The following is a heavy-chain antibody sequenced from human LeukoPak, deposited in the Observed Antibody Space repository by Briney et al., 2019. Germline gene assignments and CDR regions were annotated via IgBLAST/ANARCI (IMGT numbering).Heavy chain of an antibody. J-gene: IGHJ4*02. CDR2: ISWNSGSI. Sequence: PGGSLRLSCAASGFTFDDYAVHWVRQAPGKGLDWVSGISWNSGSIGYADSVKGRFTISRDNAKNSLYLQMNSLRAEDTALYYCAKAKYDFWSGFFDYWGQGTLVTVSS. D-gene: IGHD3-3*01. CDR3: AKAKYDFWSGFFDY. V-gene: IGHV3-9*01. CDR1: GFTFDDYA.